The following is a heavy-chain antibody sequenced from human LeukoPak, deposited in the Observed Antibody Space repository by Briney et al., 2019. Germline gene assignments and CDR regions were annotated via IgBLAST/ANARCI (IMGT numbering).Heavy chain of an antibody. D-gene: IGHD6-19*01. V-gene: IGHV3-11*01. J-gene: IGHJ5*02. Sequence: GGSLRLSCAASGFTFSDYYMSWIRQAPGKGLEWVSYISNSAITISYADSVRGRFTISRDNAKNSLYLQMDSLRGEDTAVYYCVRDKHNSGWNWFDPWGQGTLVTVSP. CDR2: ISNSAITI. CDR3: VRDKHNSGWNWFDP. CDR1: GFTFSDYY.